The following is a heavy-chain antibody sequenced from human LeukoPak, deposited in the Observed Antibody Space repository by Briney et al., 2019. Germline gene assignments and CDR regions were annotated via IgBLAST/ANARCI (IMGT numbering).Heavy chain of an antibody. D-gene: IGHD6-19*01. J-gene: IGHJ4*02. CDR1: GYSISGGYF. V-gene: IGHV4-38-2*01. Sequence: SETLSLTCDVSGYSISGGYFWGWMRQPPGMGLEWIGGTAHRGNTYYNPSLKGRVSISTDGSKNQFSLSLTSVTAADTATYYCTRVTRNSGWFFDYWGPGTLATVHS. CDR3: TRVTRNSGWFFDY. CDR2: TAHRGNT.